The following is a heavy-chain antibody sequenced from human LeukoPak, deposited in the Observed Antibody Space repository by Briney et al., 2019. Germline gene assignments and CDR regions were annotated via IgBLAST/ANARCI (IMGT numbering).Heavy chain of an antibody. J-gene: IGHJ4*02. D-gene: IGHD3-22*01. V-gene: IGHV3-21*01. Sequence: GGSLRLSCAASGFTFSIYSMNWVRPAPGEGLEWVSSISSSSSYIYYADSVKGRFTISRDNAKNSLYLQMNSLRAEDTAVYYCARYYDSCPDYKEFDYWGQGTLVTVSS. CDR1: GFTFSIYS. CDR3: ARYYDSCPDYKEFDY. CDR2: ISSSSSYI.